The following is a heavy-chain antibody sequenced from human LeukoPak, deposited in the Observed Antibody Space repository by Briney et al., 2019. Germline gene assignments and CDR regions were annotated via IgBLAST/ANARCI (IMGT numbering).Heavy chain of an antibody. CDR1: GITFSNSA. Sequence: GGSLRLSCVPSGITFSNSALSWVRQAPGKGLEWVSSISSSSSYIYYADSVKGRFTISRDNAKNSLYLQMNSLRAEDTAVYYCARDLLGPGALRYFNQTFDYWGQGTLVTVSS. CDR3: ARDLLGPGALRYFNQTFDY. J-gene: IGHJ4*02. V-gene: IGHV3-21*01. CDR2: ISSSSSYI. D-gene: IGHD3-9*01.